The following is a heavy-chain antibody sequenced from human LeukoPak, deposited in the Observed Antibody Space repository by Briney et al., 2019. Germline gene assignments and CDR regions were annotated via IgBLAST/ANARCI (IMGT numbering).Heavy chain of an antibody. Sequence: GGSLRLSCAASGFTFSNYWMHWVRQAPGKGLVWVSRINSDGSSTSYADSVKGRFTISRDNAKNTLYLQMNSLSAVDTAVCYCARGPYSANYYVGDYWGQGTLVTVSS. CDR1: GFTFSNYW. J-gene: IGHJ4*02. D-gene: IGHD1-26*01. CDR2: INSDGSST. CDR3: ARGPYSANYYVGDY. V-gene: IGHV3-74*01.